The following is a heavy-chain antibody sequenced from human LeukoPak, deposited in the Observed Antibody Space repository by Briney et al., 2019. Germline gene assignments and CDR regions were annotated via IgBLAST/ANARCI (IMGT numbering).Heavy chain of an antibody. CDR1: GGSISSYY. D-gene: IGHD3-10*01. Sequence: PSETLSLTCTVSGGSISSYYWSWIRQPPGKGLEWIGYIYYSGSTKYNSSLQSRVTISVDTSKSQFSLKLSSVTAADTAVYYCARHVLGSGSPRRWFDPWGQGTLVTVSS. V-gene: IGHV4-59*08. J-gene: IGHJ5*02. CDR2: IYYSGST. CDR3: ARHVLGSGSPRRWFDP.